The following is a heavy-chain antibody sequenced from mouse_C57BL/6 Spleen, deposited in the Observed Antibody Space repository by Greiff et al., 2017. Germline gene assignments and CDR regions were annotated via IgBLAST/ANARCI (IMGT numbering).Heavy chain of an antibody. CDR1: GFTFSSYG. V-gene: IGHV5-6*02. CDR2: IRSGGSYT. J-gene: IGHJ3*01. CDR3: ARLTGTWFAY. D-gene: IGHD4-1*01. Sequence: DVKLEESGGDLVKPGGSLKLSCAASGFTFSSYGMSWVRQTPDKRLEWVATIRSGGSYTYYPDSVKGRFTISRDNAKNTLYLQMSSLKSEDTAMYYCARLTGTWFAYWGQGTLVTVSA.